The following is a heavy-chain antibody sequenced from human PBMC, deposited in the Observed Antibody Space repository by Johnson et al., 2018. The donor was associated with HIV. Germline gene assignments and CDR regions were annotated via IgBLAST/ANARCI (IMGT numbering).Heavy chain of an antibody. V-gene: IGHV3-9*01. D-gene: IGHD5-18*01. CDR2: ISWNSGSI. J-gene: IGHJ3*02. Sequence: QLVESGGGLVQPGRSLRLSCAASGFTFDDYAMHWVRQAPGKGLEWVSGISWNSGSIGYADSVKGRFTISRDNAKNSLYLQMNSLRAEDTALYYCAKDGYSYVFDAFDIWGQGTMVTVSS. CDR3: AKDGYSYVFDAFDI. CDR1: GFTFDDYA.